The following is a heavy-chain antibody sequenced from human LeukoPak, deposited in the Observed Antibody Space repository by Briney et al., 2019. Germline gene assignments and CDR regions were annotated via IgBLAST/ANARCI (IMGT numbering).Heavy chain of an antibody. CDR1: GFSFSSNA. CDR2: ISGSGDTT. D-gene: IGHD6-13*01. CDR3: AKGFKYSSNLDY. Sequence: GGSLRLSCAASGFSFSSNAMSWVRQAPGKGLEWVSAISGSGDTTYYADSVKGRFTISRDNSKNTLYLQMNSLRAEDTALYYCAKGFKYSSNLDYWGRGTLVTVSS. V-gene: IGHV3-23*01. J-gene: IGHJ4*02.